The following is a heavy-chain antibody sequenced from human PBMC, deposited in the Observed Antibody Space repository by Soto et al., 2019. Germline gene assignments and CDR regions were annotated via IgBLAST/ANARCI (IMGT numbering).Heavy chain of an antibody. CDR2: ISHSGLR. CDR1: GVSISSGY. J-gene: IGHJ4*02. V-gene: IGHV4-59*01. CDR3: ATSGAPCYDFYS. D-gene: IGHD3-3*01. Sequence: SETLSLTCIVSGVSISSGYCTWIRQSPGKGLEWIGYISHSGLRHYRASLQSRLTMSVETSKNQFSLNLTSVTAADPAIYYCATSGAPCYDFYSWGQGTLVTVSS.